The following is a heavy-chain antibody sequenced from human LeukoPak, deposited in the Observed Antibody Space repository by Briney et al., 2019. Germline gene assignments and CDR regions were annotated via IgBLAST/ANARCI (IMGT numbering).Heavy chain of an antibody. V-gene: IGHV3-48*02. Sequence: GGSLRLSCAASGFAFSSFSMNWVRQAPGKGLEWVSYISGSSSTIHHADSVKGRFTISRDSAKNSLYLQMNSLRDEDTAVYYCARDLHSGAYTFDYWGQGTLVTVSS. D-gene: IGHD1-26*01. CDR3: ARDLHSGAYTFDY. CDR1: GFAFSSFS. J-gene: IGHJ4*02. CDR2: ISGSSSTI.